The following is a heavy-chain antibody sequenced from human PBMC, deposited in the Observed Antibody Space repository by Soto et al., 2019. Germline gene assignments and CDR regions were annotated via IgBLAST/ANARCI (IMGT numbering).Heavy chain of an antibody. Sequence: GGSLRLSCAASGFTFSSYSMSWVRQAPGKGLEWVSAISGSGGSTYYADSVKVRFTISRDNSKNTLYLQMNSLRAEDTAVYYCAKSSIAARQHYYYGMDVWGQGTTVTVSS. CDR3: AKSSIAARQHYYYGMDV. CDR1: GFTFSSYS. D-gene: IGHD6-6*01. V-gene: IGHV3-23*01. CDR2: ISGSGGST. J-gene: IGHJ6*02.